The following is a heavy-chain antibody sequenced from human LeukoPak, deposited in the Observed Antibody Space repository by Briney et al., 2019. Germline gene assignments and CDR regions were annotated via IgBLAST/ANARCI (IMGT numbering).Heavy chain of an antibody. CDR3: AKQPQPPMIVVVITIFDC. CDR2: ISGSGGST. CDR1: GFTFSSYA. Sequence: GGSLRLSCAASGFTFSSYAMSWVRQAPGKGLEWVSAISGSGGSTYYADSVKGRFTISRDNSKNTLYLQMNSLRAEDTAVYYCAKQPQPPMIVVVITIFDCWGQGTLVTVSS. D-gene: IGHD3-22*01. J-gene: IGHJ4*02. V-gene: IGHV3-23*01.